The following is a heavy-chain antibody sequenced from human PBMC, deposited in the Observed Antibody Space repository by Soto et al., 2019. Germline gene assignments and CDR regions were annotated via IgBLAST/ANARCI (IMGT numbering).Heavy chain of an antibody. CDR2: SYYSGST. CDR1: GGSISSSSYY. CDR3: ARQAVAGLTVDY. V-gene: IGHV4-39*01. D-gene: IGHD6-19*01. J-gene: IGHJ4*02. Sequence: QLQLQESGPGLVKPSETLSLTCTVSGGSISSSSYYWGWIRQPPGKGLEWIGSSYYSGSTYYNPSLKSRVTISVDTSKNQFSLKLSSVTAADTAVYYCARQAVAGLTVDYWGQGTLVTVSS.